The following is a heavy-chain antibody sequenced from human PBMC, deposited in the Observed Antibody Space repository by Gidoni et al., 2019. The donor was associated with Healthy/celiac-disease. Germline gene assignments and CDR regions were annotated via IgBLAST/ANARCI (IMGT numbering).Heavy chain of an antibody. J-gene: IGHJ4*02. Sequence: VQLVHSGAEVQKPAASVQVSCTASGYTFPSYYMHWVRQAPGQGLEWMGIINPSGGSTSYEQKFQGRVTMTRDTSTSTVYMELSSLRAEDTAVYYCARESAGYSSSWYDYWGQGTLVTVSS. CDR1: GYTFPSYY. D-gene: IGHD6-13*01. V-gene: IGHV1-46*01. CDR2: INPSGGST. CDR3: ARESAGYSSSWYDY.